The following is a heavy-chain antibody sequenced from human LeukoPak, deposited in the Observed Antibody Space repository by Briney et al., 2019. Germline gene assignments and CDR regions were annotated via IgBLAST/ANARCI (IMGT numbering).Heavy chain of an antibody. D-gene: IGHD3-22*01. CDR2: MNPNSGNT. V-gene: IGHV1-8*01. Sequence: ASVKVSCKASGYTFTSCDINWLRQATGQGLEWMGWMNPNSGNTGYAQKFQGRVTMTRNTSISTAYMELSSLRSEDTAVYYCARGGLGYYYDIGDYWGQGTLVTVSS. CDR1: GYTFTSCD. CDR3: ARGGLGYYYDIGDY. J-gene: IGHJ4*02.